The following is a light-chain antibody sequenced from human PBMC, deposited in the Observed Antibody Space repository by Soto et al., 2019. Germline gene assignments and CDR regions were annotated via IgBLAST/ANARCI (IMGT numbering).Light chain of an antibody. J-gene: IGKJ1*01. CDR1: QSVSSN. CDR3: QQYNNWPPWT. CDR2: GAS. V-gene: IGKV3-15*01. Sequence: EIVMTQSPVTLSVSPGERATLSCRASQSVSSNLAWYQQKPGQAPRLLIYGASTRATGIPARFSSGGSGTEFTLTISSLQSEDFAVYYCQQYNNWPPWTFGQGTKVEIK.